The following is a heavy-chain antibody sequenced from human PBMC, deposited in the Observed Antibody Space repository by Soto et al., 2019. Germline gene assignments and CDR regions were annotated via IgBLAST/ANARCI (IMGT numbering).Heavy chain of an antibody. CDR2: IKQDGSEK. CDR3: ARGGRGDY. V-gene: IGHV3-7*05. CDR1: GFTFSNYW. Sequence: GGSLRLSCATSGFTFSNYWMSWVRQTPGKGLEWVANIKQDGSEKYYVDSVKGRFTISRDNAEKSLYLQMSSLRAEDTAVYYCARGGRGDYWGQGTLVTVSS. J-gene: IGHJ4*02. D-gene: IGHD1-26*01.